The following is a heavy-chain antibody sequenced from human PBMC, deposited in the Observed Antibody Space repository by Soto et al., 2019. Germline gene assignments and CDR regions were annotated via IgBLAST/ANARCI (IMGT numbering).Heavy chain of an antibody. CDR3: ARDSPPPRE. J-gene: IGHJ4*02. CDR1: GYTFTGYY. V-gene: IGHV1-2*02. Sequence: GASVKVSCKASGYTFTGYYMQWVRQAPGQGLEWMGWINPNSGNTNYAQKLQGRVTMTTDTSTSTAYMELRSLRSDDTAVYYCARDSPPPREWGQGTLVTVSS. CDR2: INPNSGNT.